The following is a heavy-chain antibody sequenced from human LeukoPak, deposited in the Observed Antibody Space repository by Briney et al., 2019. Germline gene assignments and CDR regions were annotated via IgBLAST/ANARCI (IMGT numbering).Heavy chain of an antibody. CDR2: IYHSGST. CDR3: ARGALNVDY. D-gene: IGHD3-16*02. Sequence: SETLSLTCAVSGGSVSSSNWWSWVRQPPGKGLEWIGEIYHSGSTNYNPSLASRVTISVDKSKNQSSLKLSSVTAADTAVYYCARGALNVDYWGQGALVTVSS. CDR1: GGSVSSSNW. J-gene: IGHJ4*02. V-gene: IGHV4-4*02.